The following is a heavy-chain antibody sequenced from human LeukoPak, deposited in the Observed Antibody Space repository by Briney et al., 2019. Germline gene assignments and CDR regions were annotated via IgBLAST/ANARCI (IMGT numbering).Heavy chain of an antibody. Sequence: SETLSLTCNVSGDYITTTNYYWAWIRQPPGKGLEWIASIFYSGTTYYNPSLKSRVTISVDTSRKQISLRLSSVSATDTAIYYCARRSRLYKHETTGYHDAWGQGTRVTVSS. CDR2: IFYSGTT. CDR3: ARRSRLYKHETTGYHDA. CDR1: GDYITTTNYY. V-gene: IGHV4-39*01. J-gene: IGHJ5*02. D-gene: IGHD3-9*01.